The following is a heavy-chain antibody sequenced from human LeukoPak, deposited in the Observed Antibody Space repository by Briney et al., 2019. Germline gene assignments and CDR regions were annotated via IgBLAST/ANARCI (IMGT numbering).Heavy chain of an antibody. V-gene: IGHV1-2*02. J-gene: IGHJ6*02. CDR3: ARAIFGVVKNYYCYYGMDV. D-gene: IGHD3-3*01. Sequence: ASVKVSCKASGYTFTGYYMHWVRQAPGQGLEWMGWINPNSGGTNYAQKFQGRVTMTRDTSISTAYMELSRLRSDDTAVYYCARAIFGVVKNYYCYYGMDVWGQGTTVTVSS. CDR1: GYTFTGYY. CDR2: INPNSGGT.